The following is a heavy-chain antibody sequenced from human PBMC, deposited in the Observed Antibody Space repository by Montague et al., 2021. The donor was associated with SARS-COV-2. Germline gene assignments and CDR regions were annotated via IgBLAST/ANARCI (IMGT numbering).Heavy chain of an antibody. J-gene: IGHJ5*02. CDR2: IFHTGTP. D-gene: IGHD6-19*01. CDR3: ARLKVAPNGGWNWFDP. Sequence: TLSLTCSLSGGSISSGGFSWSWIRRPPGKGLEWIGHIFHTGTPHYSPSLKNRVTISIDRSKNQFSLNLDSVTAADTAVYYCARLKVAPNGGWNWFDPWGQGILVTVSS. CDR1: GGSISSGGFS. V-gene: IGHV4-30-2*01.